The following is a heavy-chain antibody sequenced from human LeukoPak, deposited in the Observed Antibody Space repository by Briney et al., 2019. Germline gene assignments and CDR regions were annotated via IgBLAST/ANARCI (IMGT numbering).Heavy chain of an antibody. CDR2: IYPGDSDT. D-gene: IGHD6-13*01. Sequence: GESLKISCKGSGYSFTSYWIGWVRQMPGKGQEWMGIIYPGDSDTRYSPSFQGQVTISADKSISTAYLQWSSLKASDTAMYYCARRGIAAAGRGVYFDYWGQGTLVTVSS. CDR1: GYSFTSYW. J-gene: IGHJ4*02. CDR3: ARRGIAAAGRGVYFDY. V-gene: IGHV5-51*01.